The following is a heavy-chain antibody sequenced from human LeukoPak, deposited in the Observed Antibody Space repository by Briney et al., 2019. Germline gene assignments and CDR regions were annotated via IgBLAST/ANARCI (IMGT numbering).Heavy chain of an antibody. CDR1: GGSITTTNW. Sequence: SETLSLTCGVSGGSITTTNWWSWVRQPPGQGLEWIGEISLSGLTNYNPSLKSRVTISLDTSKNQFSLKLTSLTAAETAVYYCARQYGSGSAYTPVVDLWGQGTLVTVSS. CDR2: ISLSGLT. D-gene: IGHD3-10*01. V-gene: IGHV4-4*02. CDR3: ARQYGSGSAYTPVVDL. J-gene: IGHJ4*02.